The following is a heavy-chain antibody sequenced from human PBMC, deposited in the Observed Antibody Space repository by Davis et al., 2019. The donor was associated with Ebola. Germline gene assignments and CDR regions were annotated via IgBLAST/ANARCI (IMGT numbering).Heavy chain of an antibody. J-gene: IGHJ5*02. CDR2: IKQDGSEK. CDR1: GFTFSNYW. Sequence: GGSLRLSCAASGFTFSNYWMSFVRQAPGKGLEWVANIKQDGSEKYYVDSVKGRFTISRDNAKNSMFLQMNSLRAEDTAVYYCARAGFFYESSDYYEDPTWFDPWGHGTLVTVSS. D-gene: IGHD3-22*01. V-gene: IGHV3-7*03. CDR3: ARAGFFYESSDYYEDPTWFDP.